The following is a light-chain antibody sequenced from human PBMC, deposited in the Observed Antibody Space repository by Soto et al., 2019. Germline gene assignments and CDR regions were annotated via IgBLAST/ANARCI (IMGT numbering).Light chain of an antibody. CDR2: DSD. V-gene: IGLV1-51*01. Sequence: QSVLTQPPSVSAAPGQKVTISCSGSSSNIENNYVSLYQQLPGTAPKLLIYDSDKRSSEIPDRFSGSKSGTSAALGVTGLQTGDEADYYCGAWDSSLNVVLFGGGTKVTVL. J-gene: IGLJ2*01. CDR3: GAWDSSLNVVL. CDR1: SSNIENNY.